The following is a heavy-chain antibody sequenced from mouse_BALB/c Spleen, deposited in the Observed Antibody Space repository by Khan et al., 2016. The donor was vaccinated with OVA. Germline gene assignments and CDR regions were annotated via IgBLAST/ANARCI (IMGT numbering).Heavy chain of an antibody. D-gene: IGHD2-1*01. Sequence: QVQLKQSGADLTKPGASLEMSCKASGYTFTTYWIHWVKQRPGQGLEWIGYILPSTGNTEYNQKFKDKATFTADKSSSTAYMQLSSLTSEDSAGYKGKRRGIYGRFTYWGQGTLVTVSA. J-gene: IGHJ3*01. V-gene: IGHV1-7*01. CDR1: GYTFTTYW. CDR2: ILPSTGNT. CDR3: KRRGIYGRFTY.